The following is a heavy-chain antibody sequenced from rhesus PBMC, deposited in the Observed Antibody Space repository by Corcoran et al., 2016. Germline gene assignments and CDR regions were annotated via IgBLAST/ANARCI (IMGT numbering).Heavy chain of an antibody. CDR3: ARVVILQYYFDY. J-gene: IGHJ4*01. Sequence: QLQLQESGPGLVKPSETLSLTCAVSGGSISGGYGWSRIRQPPGKGLEWIGHIFGSIGSTYYNPSLKSRVTISTDTSKNQFSLKLSSVTAADTAVYYCARVVILQYYFDYWGQGVLVTVSS. D-gene: IGHD3-28*01. CDR1: GGSISGGYG. V-gene: IGHV4S7*01. CDR2: IFGSIGST.